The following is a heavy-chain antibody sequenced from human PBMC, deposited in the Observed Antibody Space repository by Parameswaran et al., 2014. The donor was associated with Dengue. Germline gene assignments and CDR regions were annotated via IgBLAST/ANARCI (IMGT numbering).Heavy chain of an antibody. Sequence: WIRQPQEGLEWVAVIWYDGSNKYYADSVKGRFTISRDNSKNTLYLQMNSLRAEDTAVYYCARGGDGRAFDIWGQGTMVTVSS. D-gene: IGHD3-10*01. CDR2: IWYDGSNK. J-gene: IGHJ3*02. CDR3: ARGGDGRAFDI. V-gene: IGHV3-33*01.